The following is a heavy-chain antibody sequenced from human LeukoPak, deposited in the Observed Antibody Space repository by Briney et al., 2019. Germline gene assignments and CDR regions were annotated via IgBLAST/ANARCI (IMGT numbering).Heavy chain of an antibody. V-gene: IGHV3-21*01. Sequence: GGSLRLSCAASGFTFSSYSVNWVRQAPGKGLEWVSSISSSSYIYYADSVKGRFTISRDNAKNSLYLQMNSLRAEDTAVYYCARVPLTIFGVVGDYWGQGTLVTVSS. CDR3: ARVPLTIFGVVGDY. J-gene: IGHJ4*02. CDR1: GFTFSSYS. D-gene: IGHD3-3*01. CDR2: ISSSSYI.